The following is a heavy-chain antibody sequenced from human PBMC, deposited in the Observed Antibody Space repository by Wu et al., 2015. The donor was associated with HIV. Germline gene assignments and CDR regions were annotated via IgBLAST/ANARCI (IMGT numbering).Heavy chain of an antibody. Sequence: QVQLVQFGAEVKKPGSSVKITCKASGDGFTSYAVSWVRQAPGQGLEWMGGINPLFGTTKHTQKFQDRVTFTTDESKTTAYMELSSLRSEDTAVYFCTISTFAGSSDTWYSFDKWGQGTLVTVSS. J-gene: IGHJ4*02. V-gene: IGHV1-69*05. D-gene: IGHD6-13*01. CDR2: INPLFGTT. CDR3: TISTFAGSSDTWYSFDK. CDR1: GDGFTSYA.